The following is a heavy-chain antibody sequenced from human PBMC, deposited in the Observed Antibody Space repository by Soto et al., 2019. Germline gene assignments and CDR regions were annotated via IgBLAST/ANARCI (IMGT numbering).Heavy chain of an antibody. Sequence: VQLRESGPGLVKPSQTLSLTCTVSGVSISSGNKYWSWIRQPPGKGLEWIGYVFSSGTTYYNPSLKGRVSISLDASENQFSLKFASVTDADSAVYYCARVPSPFDYYFAMDVWGQGTTVTVSS. V-gene: IGHV4-30-4*01. J-gene: IGHJ6*02. CDR3: ARVPSPFDYYFAMDV. D-gene: IGHD3-16*01. CDR1: GVSISSGNKY. CDR2: VFSSGTT.